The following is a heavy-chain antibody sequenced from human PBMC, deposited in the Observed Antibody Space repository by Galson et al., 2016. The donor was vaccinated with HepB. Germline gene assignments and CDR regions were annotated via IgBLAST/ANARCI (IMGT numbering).Heavy chain of an antibody. CDR1: GGSFSGYF. J-gene: IGHJ6*02. CDR3: ARGRRIDSGGGVDV. D-gene: IGHD1-14*01. Sequence: SETLSLTCTVYGGSFSGYFWTWIRQPPGKGLEWIGEIFHSGTTNYNPSLKSRVTLSVDTSRNQFSLRLNSVTAADTAVYYCARGRRIDSGGGVDVWGQGTTVTVSS. CDR2: IFHSGTT. V-gene: IGHV4-34*01.